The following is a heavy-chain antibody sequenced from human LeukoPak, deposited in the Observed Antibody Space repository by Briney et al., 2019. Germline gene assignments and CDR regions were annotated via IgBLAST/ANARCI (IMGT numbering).Heavy chain of an antibody. J-gene: IGHJ4*02. CDR2: IKRDGSEQ. Sequence: GALRLSCAASGFNFNNYWMNWIRQAPGKGLEWVASIKRDGSEQRYVDSVEGRFTISRDSAKSSLFLHMNSLRAEDTAVYYCARELLGHGYNSGDFDYWGQGTLVTVSS. D-gene: IGHD5-24*01. CDR3: ARELLGHGYNSGDFDY. CDR1: GFNFNNYW. V-gene: IGHV3-7*01.